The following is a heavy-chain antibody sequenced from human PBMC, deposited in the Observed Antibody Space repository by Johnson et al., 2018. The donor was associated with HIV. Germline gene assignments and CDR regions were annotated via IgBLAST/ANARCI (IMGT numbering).Heavy chain of an antibody. CDR3: ARDAKVGYGDAFDI. CDR1: AFTFSSND. V-gene: IGHV3-66*01. CDR2: IYSGGDT. Sequence: VQLVESGGGLVQPGGSLRLSCGASAFTFSSNDMKWVRQAPGKGLEWVSVIYSGGDTYYADSMRGRLTISRDNSKNTVYLQMKSLRAEDTAVYYCARDAKVGYGDAFDIWGHGTMVTVSS. J-gene: IGHJ3*02. D-gene: IGHD5-12*01.